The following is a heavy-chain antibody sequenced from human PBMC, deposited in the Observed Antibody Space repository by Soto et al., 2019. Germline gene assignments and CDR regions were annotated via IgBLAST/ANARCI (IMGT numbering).Heavy chain of an antibody. CDR2: INDSGSS. J-gene: IGHJ6*03. CDR3: ARGLLLWFGELSRRGGYYYYMDV. D-gene: IGHD3-10*01. CDR1: GVSFSGYY. Sequence: SETLSLTCAVYGVSFSGYYWSWIRQPPGKGLEWIGEINDSGSSNYNPSLKSRVTISVDTPKNQFSLKLSSVTTADTAVYYCARGLLLWFGELSRRGGYYYYMDVWGKGTMVTVSS. V-gene: IGHV4-34*01.